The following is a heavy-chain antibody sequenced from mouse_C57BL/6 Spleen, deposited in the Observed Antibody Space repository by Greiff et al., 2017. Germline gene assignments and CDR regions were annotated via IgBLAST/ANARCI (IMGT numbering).Heavy chain of an antibody. Sequence: QVQLQQPGAELVRPGSSVKLSCKASGYTITSYWMHWVKQRPIQGLEWIGNIDPSDSETHYNQKFKDKATLTVDKSSSTAYMQLSSLTSEDSAVYYCARGSNYLYYYAMDYWGQGTSVTVSS. J-gene: IGHJ4*01. CDR1: GYTITSYW. CDR3: ARGSNYLYYYAMDY. D-gene: IGHD2-5*01. CDR2: IDPSDSET. V-gene: IGHV1-52*01.